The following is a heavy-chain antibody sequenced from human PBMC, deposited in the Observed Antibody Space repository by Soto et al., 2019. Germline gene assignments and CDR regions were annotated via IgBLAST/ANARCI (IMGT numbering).Heavy chain of an antibody. CDR3: TPLALKYNSDWYEFSD. J-gene: IGHJ4*02. D-gene: IGHD6-19*01. Sequence: EGHLVESGGGLVKPGVSLRRSWAASGFTFSNVWMNWVRQAPGKGLEGVGRIKSKRDGDTIDSDAPAKGRFTISRYDSKNMLYLQMNSLKTEDTGVYYCTPLALKYNSDWYEFSDWGQGTLVTVSS. V-gene: IGHV3-15*07. CDR2: IKSKRDGDTI. CDR1: GFTFSNVW.